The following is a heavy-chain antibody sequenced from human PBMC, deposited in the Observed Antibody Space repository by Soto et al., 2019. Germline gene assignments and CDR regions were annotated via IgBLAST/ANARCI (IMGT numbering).Heavy chain of an antibody. J-gene: IGHJ2*01. CDR2: IWFDGSNK. CDR1: GFTFRRNG. V-gene: IGHV3-33*01. CDR3: ARDSTFDWIVSWYFDL. D-gene: IGHD3-9*01. Sequence: GGSLRLSCAASGFTFRRNGMHWVRQAPGKGLEWVAVIWFDGSNKYYADSVKGRFTISRDNSKNTVFLQMNSLRAEDTAVYYCARDSTFDWIVSWYFDLWGRGTLVTVSS.